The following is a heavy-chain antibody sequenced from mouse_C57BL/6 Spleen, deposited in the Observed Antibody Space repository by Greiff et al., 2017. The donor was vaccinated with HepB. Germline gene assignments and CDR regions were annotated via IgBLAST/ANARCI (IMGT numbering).Heavy chain of an antibody. J-gene: IGHJ4*01. CDR3: ARWGGDYAMDY. Sequence: QVQLQQPGAELVRPGSSVKLSCKASGYTFTSYWMDWVKQRPGQGLEWIGNIYPSDSETHYNQKFKDKATLTVDKSSSTAYMQLSSLTSEDSAVYDCARWGGDYAMDYWGQGTSVTVSS. D-gene: IGHD1-1*02. V-gene: IGHV1-61*01. CDR2: IYPSDSET. CDR1: GYTFTSYW.